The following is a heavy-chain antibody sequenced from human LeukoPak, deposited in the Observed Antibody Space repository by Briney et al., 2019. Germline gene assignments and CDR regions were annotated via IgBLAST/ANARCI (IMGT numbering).Heavy chain of an antibody. D-gene: IGHD3-10*01. CDR3: ARDSSGITMVRGVICY. V-gene: IGHV1-46*01. Sequence: ASVKVSCKASGYTFTSYYMHWVRQAPGQGLEWMGIINPSGGSTSYAQKFQGRVTMTRDTSTSTVYMELSSLRSEDTAVYYCARDSSGITMVRGVICYWGQGTLVTVS. CDR1: GYTFTSYY. J-gene: IGHJ4*01. CDR2: INPSGGST.